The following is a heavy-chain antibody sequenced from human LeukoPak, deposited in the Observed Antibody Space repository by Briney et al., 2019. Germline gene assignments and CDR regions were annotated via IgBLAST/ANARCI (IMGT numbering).Heavy chain of an antibody. CDR1: GGTFSSYA. V-gene: IGHV1-69*05. D-gene: IGHD3-22*01. Sequence: ASVKVSCKASGGTFSSYAISWVRQAPGQGLEWMGWIIPIFGTANYAQKFQGRVTITTDESTSTAYMELSSLRSEDTAVYYCAILPPKYYYDSSGSESWFDPWGQGTLVTVSS. J-gene: IGHJ5*02. CDR3: AILPPKYYYDSSGSESWFDP. CDR2: IIPIFGTA.